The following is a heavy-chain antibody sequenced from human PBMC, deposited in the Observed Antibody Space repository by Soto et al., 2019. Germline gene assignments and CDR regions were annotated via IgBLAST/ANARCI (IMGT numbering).Heavy chain of an antibody. CDR2: INPSGGST. CDR3: ARDRDVRGDAFDI. V-gene: IGHV1-46*01. CDR1: GYTFTSDY. J-gene: IGHJ3*02. Sequence: QVQLVQAGAEGKKPVASVKVSCKSSGYTFTSDYMHWVRQAPGQGLEWMGIINPSGGSTSYAQKFQGRVTMTRDTSTSTVYMELSSLRSEDTAVYYCARDRDVRGDAFDIWGQGTMVTASS.